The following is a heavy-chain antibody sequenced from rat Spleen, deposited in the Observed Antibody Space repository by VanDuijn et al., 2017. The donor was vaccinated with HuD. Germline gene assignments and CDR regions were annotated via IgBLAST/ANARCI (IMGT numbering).Heavy chain of an antibody. J-gene: IGHJ2*01. CDR3: TRGTYYRH. CDR2: IKFEDFTP. D-gene: IGHD1-12*01. V-gene: IGHV5-22*01. CDR1: GFTFSDYN. Sequence: EVQLVESGGGLVQPGRSLKLSCAASGFTFSDYNMAWVRQAPKKGLAWVASIKFEDFTPYYGDSVMGRFTISRDIAKSTLYLQMNSLRSEDTATYYCTRGTYYRHWGQGVMVTVSS.